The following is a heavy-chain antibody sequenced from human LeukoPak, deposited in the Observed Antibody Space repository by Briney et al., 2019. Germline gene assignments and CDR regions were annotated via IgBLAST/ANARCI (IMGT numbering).Heavy chain of an antibody. D-gene: IGHD2-2*01. CDR3: AIHPTGNLCSSTSCYFGWGYYYYMDV. CDR1: GYTFTSYA. J-gene: IGHJ6*03. Sequence: ASVKVSCKASGYTFTSYAMNWVRQAPGQGLEWMGWINTNTGNPTYAQGFTGRFVFSLDTSVSTAYLQISSLKAEDTAVYYCAIHPTGNLCSSTSCYFGWGYYYYMDVWGKGTTVTVSS. CDR2: INTNTGNP. V-gene: IGHV7-4-1*02.